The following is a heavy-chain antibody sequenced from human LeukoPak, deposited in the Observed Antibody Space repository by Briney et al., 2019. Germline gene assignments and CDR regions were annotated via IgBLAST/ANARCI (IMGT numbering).Heavy chain of an antibody. CDR2: INLDGNEI. Sequence: PGGSLRLSCAASGFAFSTYWMTWVRQAPGKGLEWVANINLDGNEIHYVDSLKDRFSISRDNARNSLYLQMNSLRAEDTAVYYCASGGHDSVHWGHGTLVTVSS. CDR1: GFAFSTYW. CDR3: ASGGHDSVH. J-gene: IGHJ4*01. V-gene: IGHV3-7*01. D-gene: IGHD3-16*01.